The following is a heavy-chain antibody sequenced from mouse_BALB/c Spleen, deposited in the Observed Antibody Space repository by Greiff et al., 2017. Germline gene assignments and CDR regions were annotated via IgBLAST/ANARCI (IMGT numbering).Heavy chain of an antibody. V-gene: IGHV5-12-1*01. D-gene: IGHD2-2*01. J-gene: IGHJ2*01. CDR2: ISSGGGST. CDR3: ARHAGYYFDY. CDR1: GFAFSSYD. Sequence: DVKLVESGGGLVKPGGSLKLSCAASGFAFSSYDMSWVRQTPEKRLEWVAYISSGGGSTYYPDTVKGRFTISRDNAKNTLYLQMSSLKSEDTAMYYCARHAGYYFDYWGQGTTLTVSS.